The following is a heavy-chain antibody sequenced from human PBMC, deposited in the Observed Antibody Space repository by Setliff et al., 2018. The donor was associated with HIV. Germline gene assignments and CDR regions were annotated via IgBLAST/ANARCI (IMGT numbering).Heavy chain of an antibody. D-gene: IGHD4-17*01. V-gene: IGHV4-39*06. CDR1: GGSISSSSYY. Sequence: SETLSLTCTVSGGSISSSSYYWGWIRQPPGKGLEWIGSIYYSGSTYYNPSLKSRVTISVDTSKNQFALKLSSVTAADTAVYYCARVYGVTTLNYYSYYMDVWGKGTTVTVS. CDR2: IYYSGST. CDR3: ARVYGVTTLNYYSYYMDV. J-gene: IGHJ6*03.